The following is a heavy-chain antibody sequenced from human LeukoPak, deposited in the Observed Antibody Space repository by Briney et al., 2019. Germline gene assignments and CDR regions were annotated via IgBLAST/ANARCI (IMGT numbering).Heavy chain of an antibody. CDR2: ISSTSTFI. CDR3: ARDYFDSMDYPQTYSYYYMDA. J-gene: IGHJ6*03. D-gene: IGHD3-22*01. CDR1: GFTFSRYS. V-gene: IGHV3-21*01. Sequence: PGGSLRLSCAASGFTFSRYSMNWVRQAPGKGLEWVASISSTSTFICSADSVKGRFTTSRDTAKNSLFLQMNSLRAEDTAIYSCARDYFDSMDYPQTYSYYYMDAGAKGPRSPSP.